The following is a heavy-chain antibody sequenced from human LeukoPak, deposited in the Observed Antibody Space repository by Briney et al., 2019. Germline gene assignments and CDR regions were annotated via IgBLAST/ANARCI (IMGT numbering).Heavy chain of an antibody. D-gene: IGHD5-12*01. CDR3: ARRGRRGYSGYDLLDY. CDR1: GYSFTSYW. V-gene: IGHV5-51*01. Sequence: GESLKISRQGSGYSFTSYWFGWARQTPGKGLGWMGIIYPGDSDTRYSPSFQGQVTISADKSISTAYLQWSSLKASDTAMYYCARRGRRGYSGYDLLDYWGQGTLVTVSS. J-gene: IGHJ4*02. CDR2: IYPGDSDT.